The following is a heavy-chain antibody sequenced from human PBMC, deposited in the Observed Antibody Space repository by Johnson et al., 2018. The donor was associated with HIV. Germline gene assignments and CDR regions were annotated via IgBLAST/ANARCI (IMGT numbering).Heavy chain of an antibody. CDR3: AKDKGFWGFDAFDI. CDR1: GFIFNSYG. CDR2: IRYDGSNN. D-gene: IGHD3-16*01. V-gene: IGHV3-30*02. Sequence: QVQLMESGGGVVQPGGSLRLSCAASGFIFNSYGMHWVRQAPGTGLEWVAFIRYDGSNNYYTDSVKGQFTISRDNSKNTLYLQMNSLRAEDTAVYYCAKDKGFWGFDAFDIWGQGTMVTVSS. J-gene: IGHJ3*02.